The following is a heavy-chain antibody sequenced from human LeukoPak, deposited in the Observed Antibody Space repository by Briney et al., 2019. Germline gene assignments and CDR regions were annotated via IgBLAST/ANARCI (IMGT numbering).Heavy chain of an antibody. CDR3: ARKQARPLPTY. CDR1: GGTISDYN. D-gene: IGHD1/OR15-1a*01. Sequence: KTSETLSLTCTASGGTISDYNWGWIRQPPGKGLEWIGYIYYSGSTNYNPSLKSRVAISVDTSKNQFSLKLSSVTAADTAVYYCARKQARPLPTYWGQATLVTVSS. J-gene: IGHJ4*02. V-gene: IGHV4-59*01. CDR2: IYYSGST.